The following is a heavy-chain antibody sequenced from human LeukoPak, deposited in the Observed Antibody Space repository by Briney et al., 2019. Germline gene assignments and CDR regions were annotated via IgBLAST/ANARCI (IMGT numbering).Heavy chain of an antibody. CDR3: ARPGPTYYYGMDV. J-gene: IGHJ6*02. V-gene: IGHV5-51*01. CDR1: GYSFTSSW. CDR2: IYPGDSDT. D-gene: IGHD4-17*01. Sequence: GESLKISCKGSGYSFTSSWIGWVRQMPGKGLEWMGIIYPGDSDTRYNPSFQGQVTISAGKSISTAYLQWSSLKASDTAMYYCARPGPTYYYGMDVWGQGTTVTVSS.